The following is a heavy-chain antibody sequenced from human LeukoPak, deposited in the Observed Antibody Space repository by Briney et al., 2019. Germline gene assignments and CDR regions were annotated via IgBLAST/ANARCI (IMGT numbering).Heavy chain of an antibody. CDR2: IIPIFGTA. V-gene: IGHV1-69*01. J-gene: IGHJ6*02. CDR3: ARDGYNYYGMDV. Sequence: GSSVKVSCKASGGTFSSYAISWVRQAPGQGLEWMGGIIPIFGTANYAQKFQGRVTITADESTSTAYMELSSLRSEDTAVYYCARDGYNYYGMDVWGQGTTVTVSS. CDR1: GGTFSSYA.